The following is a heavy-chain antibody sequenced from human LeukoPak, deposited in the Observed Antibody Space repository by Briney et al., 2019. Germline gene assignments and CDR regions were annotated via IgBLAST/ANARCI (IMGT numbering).Heavy chain of an antibody. Sequence: SETLSLTCAVDGGSFSGYYWSWVRQPPGKGLEWIGEISHIGSTNYNPSLESRVTISVDTSKNQFSLKLSSVTAADTAVYYCARGRWEVRFDPWGQGTLVTVSS. CDR3: ARGRWEVRFDP. CDR2: ISHIGST. V-gene: IGHV4-34*01. D-gene: IGHD1-26*01. J-gene: IGHJ5*02. CDR1: GGSFSGYY.